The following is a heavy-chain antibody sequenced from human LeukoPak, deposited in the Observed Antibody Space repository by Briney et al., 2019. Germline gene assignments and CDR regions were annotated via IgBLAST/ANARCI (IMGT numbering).Heavy chain of an antibody. CDR1: GGSISTYY. J-gene: IGHJ6*03. D-gene: IGHD6-19*01. CDR3: ARGYSSWSVLGYYYYYMDV. Sequence: AETLSLTCTVSGGSISTYYWSWIRQSPGQGLECIGFIFYSGNTDYNTSLQSRVTISLDTSKNQFSLKLSSVTAADTALYYGARGYSSWSVLGYYYYYMDVWAKGPRSPSP. V-gene: IGHV4-59*01. CDR2: IFYSGNT.